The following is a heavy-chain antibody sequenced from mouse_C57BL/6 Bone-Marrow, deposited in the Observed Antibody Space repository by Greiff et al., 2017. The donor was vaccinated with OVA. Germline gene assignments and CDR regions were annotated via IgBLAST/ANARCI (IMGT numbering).Heavy chain of an antibody. CDR1: GYTFTSYD. CDR2: IYPRDGST. J-gene: IGHJ4*01. Sequence: VQLQQSGPELVKPGASVKLSCKASGYTFTSYDINWVKQRPGQGLEWIGWIYPRDGSTKYNEKFKGKATLTVDTSSSTAYMELHSLTSGDSAVYFCARADEVAPDYYAMDYWGQGTSVTVSS. D-gene: IGHD6-1*01. CDR3: ARADEVAPDYYAMDY. V-gene: IGHV1-85*01.